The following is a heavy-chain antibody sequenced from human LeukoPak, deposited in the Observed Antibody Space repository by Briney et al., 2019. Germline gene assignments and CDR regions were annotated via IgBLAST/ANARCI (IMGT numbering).Heavy chain of an antibody. V-gene: IGHV3-15*01. J-gene: IGHJ6*03. Sequence: PGGSLRLSCAASGFTFSSYGMSWVRQAPGKGLEWVGRIKSKTDGGTTDYAAPVKGRFTISRDDSKNTLYLQMNSLKTEDTAVYYCTTISGRPPYYYYYYMDVWGKGTTVTVSS. D-gene: IGHD3-10*01. CDR1: GFTFSSYG. CDR3: TTISGRPPYYYYYYMDV. CDR2: IKSKTDGGTT.